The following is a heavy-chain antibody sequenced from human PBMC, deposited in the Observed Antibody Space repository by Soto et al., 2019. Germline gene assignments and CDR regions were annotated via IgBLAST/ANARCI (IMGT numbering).Heavy chain of an antibody. CDR2: TRDKPNSYTT. V-gene: IGHV3-72*01. Sequence: GGSLRLSCVASGFTLSDYYVDWVRQAPGKGLEWVGRTRDKPNSYTTEYAASVEGRVTISRDDSKNSLYLQLNSLNNEDTAVYYCGRGGYRHYSAYYYYALDVWGQGTTVTVSS. CDR1: GFTLSDYY. CDR3: GRGGYRHYSAYYYYALDV. D-gene: IGHD4-4*01. J-gene: IGHJ6*02.